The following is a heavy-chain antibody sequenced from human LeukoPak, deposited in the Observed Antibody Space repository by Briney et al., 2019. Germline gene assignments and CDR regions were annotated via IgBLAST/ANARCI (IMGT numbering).Heavy chain of an antibody. V-gene: IGHV3-23*01. CDR2: IGGAGGSL. J-gene: IGHJ5*01. Sequence: QPGGSLRLSCTASGFTFEMYAMSWVRQAPGKGLEWVSGIGGAGGSLYYADSVKGRFTISRDNSKDALYLQMNNVRPEDTSVYYCAKGVVVMPATRFDSWGQGTRVTVSS. CDR3: AKGVVVMPATRFDS. D-gene: IGHD2-15*01. CDR1: GFTFEMYA.